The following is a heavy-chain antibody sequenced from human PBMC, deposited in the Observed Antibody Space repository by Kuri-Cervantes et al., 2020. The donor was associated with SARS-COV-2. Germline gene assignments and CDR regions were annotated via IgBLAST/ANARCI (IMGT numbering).Heavy chain of an antibody. CDR2: IKCDGSEK. CDR3: AREEYSSSWSAVDFDY. J-gene: IGHJ4*02. V-gene: IGHV3-52*01. CDR1: GFTFSRYW. D-gene: IGHD6-13*01. Sequence: GESLKISCAASGFTFSRYWMHWVCQAPEKGLEWVADIKCDGSEKYYADSVKGRFTISRDNSKNTLYLQMNSLRAEDTAVYYCAREEYSSSWSAVDFDYWGQGTLVTVSS.